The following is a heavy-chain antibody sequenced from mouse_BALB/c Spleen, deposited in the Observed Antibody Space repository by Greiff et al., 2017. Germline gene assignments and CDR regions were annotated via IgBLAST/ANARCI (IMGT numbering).Heavy chain of an antibody. J-gene: IGHJ3*01. V-gene: IGHV5-9*03. Sequence: EVQVVESGGGLVKPGGSLKLSCAASGFTFSSYTMSWVRQTPEKRLEWVATISSGGGNTYYPDSVKGRFTISRDNAKNNLYLQMSSLRSEDTALYYCARLRRAWFAYWGQGTLVTVSA. D-gene: IGHD2-12*01. CDR1: GFTFSSYT. CDR3: ARLRRAWFAY. CDR2: ISSGGGNT.